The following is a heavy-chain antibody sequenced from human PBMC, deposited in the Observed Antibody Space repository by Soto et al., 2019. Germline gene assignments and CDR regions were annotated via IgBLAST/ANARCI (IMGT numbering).Heavy chain of an antibody. V-gene: IGHV4-59*01. J-gene: IGHJ2*01. Sequence: QVQLQESGPELVKPSETLSLTCGVSGDSIGSDYWSWIRQPPGKGLQWIAYVHYTGTSNINPSLKGRVTTSADTSNTQLSLRLYSVTAADTAIYYCARGPYTTYWYFDLWGRGTLVTVSS. CDR3: ARGPYTTYWYFDL. D-gene: IGHD3-16*01. CDR1: GDSIGSDY. CDR2: VHYTGTS.